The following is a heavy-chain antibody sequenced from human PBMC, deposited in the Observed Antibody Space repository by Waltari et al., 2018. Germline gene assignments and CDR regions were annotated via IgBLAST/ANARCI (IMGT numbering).Heavy chain of an antibody. CDR1: GGSISSGSYY. CDR2: ISYSGTT. D-gene: IGHD3-3*01. Sequence: QLQLPEWGPGLVKPSETLSLTCTVSGGSISSGSYYWGWIRQPPGKGLESIGYISYSGTTYYNLSLKSRVTMSVDTSRDQYSLSLRSVAAADTAVYYCARYYGNGEGWLDPWGQGTLVTVSS. CDR3: ARYYGNGEGWLDP. V-gene: IGHV4-39*07. J-gene: IGHJ5*02.